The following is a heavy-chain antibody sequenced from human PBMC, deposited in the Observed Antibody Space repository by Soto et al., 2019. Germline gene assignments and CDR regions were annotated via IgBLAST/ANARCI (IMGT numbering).Heavy chain of an antibody. CDR2: TYYRSKWYN. Sequence: PSQTLSLTCAISGDSVSSNSAAWNWIRQSPSRGLEWLGRTYYRSKWYNDYAVSVKSRITINPDTSKNQFSLQLNSVTPEDTAVYYCARGKYSGYDRGAYFDYWGQGTLVTVSS. CDR3: ARGKYSGYDRGAYFDY. V-gene: IGHV6-1*01. J-gene: IGHJ4*02. D-gene: IGHD5-12*01. CDR1: GDSVSSNSAA.